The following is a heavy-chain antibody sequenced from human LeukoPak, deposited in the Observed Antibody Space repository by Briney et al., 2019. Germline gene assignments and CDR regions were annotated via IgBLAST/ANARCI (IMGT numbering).Heavy chain of an antibody. V-gene: IGHV1-46*01. D-gene: IGHD5-18*01. Sequence: ASVKVSCKASGYAFTSYYMHWVRQAPGQGLEWMGIINPSGGSTSYAQKFRGRVTMTRDTSTSTVYMELSSLRSEDTAVYYCARNLAPKTAMVTLDYWGQGTLVTVSS. CDR1: GYAFTSYY. J-gene: IGHJ4*02. CDR2: INPSGGST. CDR3: ARNLAPKTAMVTLDY.